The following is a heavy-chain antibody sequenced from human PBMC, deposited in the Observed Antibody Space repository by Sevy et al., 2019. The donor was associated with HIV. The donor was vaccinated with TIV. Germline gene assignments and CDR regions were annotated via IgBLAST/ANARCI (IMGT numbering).Heavy chain of an antibody. D-gene: IGHD6-13*01. J-gene: IGHJ4*02. CDR3: ARDTIAAAGTFYFDY. CDR2: ISYDGSNK. V-gene: IGHV3-30-3*01. Sequence: GGSLRLSCAASGFTFSSYAMHWVRQAPGKGLEWVAVISYDGSNKYYADSVKGRFTISRDNSKNTLYLQMNSLRAEDTAVYYCARDTIAAAGTFYFDYWGQGTLVTVSS. CDR1: GFTFSSYA.